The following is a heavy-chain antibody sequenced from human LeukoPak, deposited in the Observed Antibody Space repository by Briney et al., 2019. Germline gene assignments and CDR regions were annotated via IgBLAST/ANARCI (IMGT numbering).Heavy chain of an antibody. CDR1: GGSFSGYY. Sequence: SETLSLTCAVYGGSFSGYYWSWIRQPPGKGLEWIGYIYYSGSTNYNPSLKSRVTISVDTSKNQFSLKLSSVTAADTAVYYCARLTRGYSYRVRAFDIWGQGTMVTVSS. V-gene: IGHV4-59*08. J-gene: IGHJ3*02. CDR3: ARLTRGYSYRVRAFDI. D-gene: IGHD5-18*01. CDR2: IYYSGST.